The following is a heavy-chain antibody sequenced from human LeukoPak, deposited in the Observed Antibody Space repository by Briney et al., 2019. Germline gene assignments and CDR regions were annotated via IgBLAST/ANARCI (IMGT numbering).Heavy chain of an antibody. D-gene: IGHD1-26*01. CDR3: ARLRTVGATTCFDT. CDR1: GGSLSSSSYS. CDR2: IYYSGTT. V-gene: IGHV4-39*01. J-gene: IGHJ5*02. Sequence: PSETLSLTCTVSGGSLSSSSYSWGWIRQPPGKGLEWIGSIYYSGTTYYNPSLESRGTMSVDTSKNQFSLKLSSVTAADTAVYSCARLRTVGATTCFDTWGQGTLVTVSS.